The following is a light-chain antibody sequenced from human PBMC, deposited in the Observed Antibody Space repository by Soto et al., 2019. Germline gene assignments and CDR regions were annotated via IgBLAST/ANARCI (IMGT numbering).Light chain of an antibody. CDR3: SSYTSSSTLV. V-gene: IGLV2-14*01. CDR2: EVS. CDR1: SSDVGGYTY. J-gene: IGLJ3*02. Sequence: QSALTQPASVSGSPGQSITISCTGTSSDVGGYTYVSGYQHHPGKAPKPIISEVSNRPSGVSHRFSGSKSGNTASLTISGLQAADEADYYCSSYTSSSTLVFGGGTKLTVL.